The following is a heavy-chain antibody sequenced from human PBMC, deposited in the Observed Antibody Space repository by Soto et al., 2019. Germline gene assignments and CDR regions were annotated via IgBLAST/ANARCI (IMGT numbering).Heavy chain of an antibody. J-gene: IGHJ4*02. CDR2: IYYSGKT. CDR1: GASITSTTYL. V-gene: IGHV4-39*01. CDR3: AKNLPRTSRFHY. Sequence: SQTLPLTCTLSGASITSTTYLRACIRQPPGKGLEWVGSIYYSGKTNYNPSLKSRVNISVDRSQNQFSLQMNSVTAADKAVYYCAKNLPRTSRFHYWGQGTLVTVS.